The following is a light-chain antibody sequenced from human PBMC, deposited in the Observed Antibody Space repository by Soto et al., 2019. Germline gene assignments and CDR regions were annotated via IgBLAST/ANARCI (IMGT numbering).Light chain of an antibody. J-gene: IGKJ4*01. CDR1: QGIGDT. CDR3: QPYNNWPLT. Sequence: EVVLRQSPATLSVSPGECASLXRRASQGIGDTLAWYQHKPGQTPRLLIYDTSTRATGVPTRFSGSRSGAEFTLTINSLQSEDFAVYYCQPYNNWPLTFGGGTKVDIK. V-gene: IGKV3-15*01. CDR2: DTS.